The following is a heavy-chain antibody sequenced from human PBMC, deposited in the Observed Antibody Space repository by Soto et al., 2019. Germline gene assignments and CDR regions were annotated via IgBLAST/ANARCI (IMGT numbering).Heavy chain of an antibody. CDR2: ISGSGRNT. Sequence: PGGSLRLSCATSGFTFSNNGMSWVRQAPGKGLDWVSGISGSGRNTYYADSVKGRFTISRDNPKNTLFLQMNSLRVEDTAVYYCAKNGLSDSPSAIDSWGQGTLVTVSS. D-gene: IGHD2-8*01. CDR3: AKNGLSDSPSAIDS. J-gene: IGHJ4*02. V-gene: IGHV3-23*01. CDR1: GFTFSNNG.